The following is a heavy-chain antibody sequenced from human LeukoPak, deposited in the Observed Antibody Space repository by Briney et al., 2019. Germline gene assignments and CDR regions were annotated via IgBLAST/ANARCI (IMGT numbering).Heavy chain of an antibody. CDR1: GYTFTSYG. J-gene: IGHJ4*02. D-gene: IGHD6-13*01. CDR3: AREEAAAPPGDY. Sequence: ASVKVSCKASGYTFTSYGISWVRQAPGQGLEWMGWISAYNGDTNYAQKLQGRVTMTTDTSTSTAYMELRSLRSDDTAVYYCAREEAAAPPGDYWGQGTLVTVSS. V-gene: IGHV1-18*01. CDR2: ISAYNGDT.